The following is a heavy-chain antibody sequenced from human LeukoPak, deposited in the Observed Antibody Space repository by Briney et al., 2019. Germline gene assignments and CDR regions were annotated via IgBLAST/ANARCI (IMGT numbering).Heavy chain of an antibody. CDR3: AKAVRRYCSGGSCYCYFDY. D-gene: IGHD2-15*01. CDR1: GFTFSSYA. J-gene: IGHJ4*02. V-gene: IGHV3-23*01. CDR2: ISGSGGST. Sequence: PGGSLRLSCAASGFTFSSYAMSWVRQAPGKGLEWVSAISGSGGSTYYADSVKGRFTISRDNSKNTLYLQMNSLRAEDTAVYYCAKAVRRYCSGGSCYCYFDYWGQGTLVTVSS.